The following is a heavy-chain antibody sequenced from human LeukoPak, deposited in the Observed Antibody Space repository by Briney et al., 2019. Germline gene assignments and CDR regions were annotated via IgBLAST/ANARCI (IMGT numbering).Heavy chain of an antibody. CDR1: GFTFSSYW. J-gene: IGHJ4*02. CDR2: INSDGSST. Sequence: GGSLRLSCAASGFTFSSYWMHWVRQAPGKGLVWVSRINSDGSSTSYADSVKGRFTISRDNAKNSLYLQMNSLRAEDTAVYYCARDRSTVGATFAYFDYWGQGTLVTVSS. CDR3: ARDRSTVGATFAYFDY. V-gene: IGHV3-74*01. D-gene: IGHD1-26*01.